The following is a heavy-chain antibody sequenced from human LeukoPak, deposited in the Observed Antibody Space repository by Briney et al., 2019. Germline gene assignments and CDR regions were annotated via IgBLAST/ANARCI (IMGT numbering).Heavy chain of an antibody. CDR3: ARGLGNIVEVTANNDY. Sequence: GGSLRLSCAASGFTFSSYSMNWVRQAPGKGLEWVSSISSSSSYIYYADSVKGRFTISRDNAKNSLYLQMNSLRAEDTAVYYCARGLGNIVEVTANNDYWGQGTLVTVSS. J-gene: IGHJ4*02. CDR1: GFTFSSYS. D-gene: IGHD2-21*02. V-gene: IGHV3-21*01. CDR2: ISSSSSYI.